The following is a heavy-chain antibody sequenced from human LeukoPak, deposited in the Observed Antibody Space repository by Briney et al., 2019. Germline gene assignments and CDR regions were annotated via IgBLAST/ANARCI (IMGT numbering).Heavy chain of an antibody. CDR1: GYTLTSYY. J-gene: IGHJ3*02. CDR3: ARGTRHGFSNHDAFDI. CDR2: INPRGDST. Sequence: GASVKVSCKASGYTLTSYYMHWVRQAPGQGLEWMGIINPRGDSTNYAQRFQGRVTMTRDMSTSTVYMELSSLRSEDTAVYYCARGTRHGFSNHDAFDIWGQGTMVTVSS. D-gene: IGHD5-18*01. V-gene: IGHV1-46*01.